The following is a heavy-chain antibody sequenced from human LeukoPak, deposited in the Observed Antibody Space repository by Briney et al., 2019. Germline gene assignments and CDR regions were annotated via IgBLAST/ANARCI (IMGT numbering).Heavy chain of an antibody. V-gene: IGHV1-24*01. CDR3: ASGSVIVGDWGAFDI. D-gene: IGHD1-26*01. CDR2: FDPENGEI. J-gene: IGHJ3*02. CDR1: GYTLTELS. Sequence: GASVKVSCKVSGYTLTELSIHWVRQAPGKGLEWMGGFDPENGEIIYAQKFQGRVTMTRNTSISTAYMELSSLRSEDTAVYYCASGSVIVGDWGAFDIWGQGTMVTVSS.